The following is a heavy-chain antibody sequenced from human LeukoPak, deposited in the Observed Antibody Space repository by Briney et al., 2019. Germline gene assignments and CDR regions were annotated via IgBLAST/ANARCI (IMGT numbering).Heavy chain of an antibody. CDR2: ISGSGAST. J-gene: IGHJ3*02. CDR3: AKSQFGGVFDGFDI. Sequence: GGSLRLSCAASGFTFSSYAMSWVRQAPGKGLEWVSAISGSGASTYYADSVKGRFTISRDNSKNTLYVQMNSLRAEGTAVYYCAKSQFGGVFDGFDIWGQGTMVTVSS. CDR1: GFTFSSYA. V-gene: IGHV3-23*01. D-gene: IGHD3-16*01.